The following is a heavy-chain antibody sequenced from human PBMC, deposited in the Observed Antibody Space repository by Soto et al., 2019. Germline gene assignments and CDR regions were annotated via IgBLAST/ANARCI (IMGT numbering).Heavy chain of an antibody. D-gene: IGHD1-7*01. CDR1: GYSFTNYW. CDR3: ARRLGGRYTWNYGTEN. CDR2: IYPGDSDA. V-gene: IGHV5-51*01. Sequence: GESLKISCKGSGYSFTNYWIGWVRQMPGKGLEWMGIIYPGDSDARYNPSFQGQVTISADKSISTAYLQWSSLKASDTAMYYCARRLGGRYTWNYGTENWGQGTLVTVSS. J-gene: IGHJ4*02.